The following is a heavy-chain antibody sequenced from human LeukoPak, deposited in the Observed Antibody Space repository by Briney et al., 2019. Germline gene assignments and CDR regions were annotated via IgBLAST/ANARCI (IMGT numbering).Heavy chain of an antibody. CDR2: IYYGGST. CDR3: ARGLDSSSSY. CDR1: GYSVNSASY. Sequence: SETLSLTCTVSGYSVNSASYWTWIRQPPGKGLEWIGSIYYGGSTYYTPSLKSRVTISVDTSKNQFSLKLSSVTAADTAVYYCARGLDSSSSYWGQGTLVTVSS. J-gene: IGHJ4*02. V-gene: IGHV4-38-2*02. D-gene: IGHD6-6*01.